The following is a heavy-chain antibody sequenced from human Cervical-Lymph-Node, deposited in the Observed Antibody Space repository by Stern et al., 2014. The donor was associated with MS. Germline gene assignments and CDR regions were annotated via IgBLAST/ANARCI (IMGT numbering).Heavy chain of an antibody. CDR1: GYTFTRFA. D-gene: IGHD3-10*01. J-gene: IGHJ6*02. CDR2: INTNTGNP. Sequence: VQLVESGSELKKPGASVKVSCKASGYTFTRFAMKWVRQAPGQGLEWMGWINTNTGNPKYAQGFTGRFAFSLGTFRDTPYLHISSLKAEDTAVYYCAKDALGVAGMDVWGQGTTVTVSS. V-gene: IGHV7-4-1*02. CDR3: AKDALGVAGMDV.